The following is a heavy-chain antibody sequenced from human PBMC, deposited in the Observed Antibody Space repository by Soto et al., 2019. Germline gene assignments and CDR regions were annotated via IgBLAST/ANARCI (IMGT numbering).Heavy chain of an antibody. J-gene: IGHJ6*02. CDR2: VYYSGST. V-gene: IGHV4-30-4*01. CDR3: ARDFRTPSGRMDA. CDR1: GGSINSGDYH. Sequence: QVQLQESGPGLVKTSQTLSLTCSVSGGSINSGDYHWTWIRQPPGKGLEGIGTVYYSGSTYSNASVKSRITISADTSKNQFSLSLRSVTAADTAVYYCARDFRTPSGRMDAWGQGTMVTVSS.